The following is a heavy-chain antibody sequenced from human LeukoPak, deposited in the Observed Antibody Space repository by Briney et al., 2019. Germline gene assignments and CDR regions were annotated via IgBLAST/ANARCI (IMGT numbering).Heavy chain of an antibody. V-gene: IGHV4-59*12. J-gene: IGHJ6*03. Sequence: SETLSLTCTVSGDSISTYYWSWIRQPPGKGLEWIGYIYYRVTSDYNPSLKSRVTMSVDMSTRQFSLQLNSVTPEDTAVYYCARGPQVVGYFYIDVWDKGSTVTVSS. CDR2: IYYRVTS. CDR1: GDSISTYY. CDR3: ARGPQVVGYFYIDV. D-gene: IGHD2-15*01.